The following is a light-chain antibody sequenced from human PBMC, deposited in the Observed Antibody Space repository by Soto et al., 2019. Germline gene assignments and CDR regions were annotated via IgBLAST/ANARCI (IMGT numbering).Light chain of an antibody. J-gene: IGKJ5*01. CDR1: QSVSSN. CDR3: PQHDNLLSP. CDR2: GAF. V-gene: IGKV3-15*01. Sequence: EILMKPSPVTLSVSQGERATLSCRASQSVSSNLAWYQQKPGQAPSLLIYGAFTRATGIPARFSGSGSGTEFTLTISSLQSDDFAFHYCPQHDNLLSPFGHATRLETK.